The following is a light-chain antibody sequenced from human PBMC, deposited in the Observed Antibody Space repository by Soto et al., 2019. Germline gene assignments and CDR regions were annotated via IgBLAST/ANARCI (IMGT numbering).Light chain of an antibody. CDR1: QSISSY. CDR3: QQYRTSPYT. J-gene: IGKJ2*01. V-gene: IGKV3-20*01. CDR2: GAS. Sequence: EIVLTRSPGTLSLSPGERATLSCRASQSISSYLAWYQQKPGQAPRLLIYGASSRATGIPDRFSGSGSGTAFTLTISRLEPEDFAVYYCQQYRTSPYTFGRGTKLEIK.